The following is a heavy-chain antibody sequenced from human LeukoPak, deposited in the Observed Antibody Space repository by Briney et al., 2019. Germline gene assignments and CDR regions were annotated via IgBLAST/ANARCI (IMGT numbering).Heavy chain of an antibody. D-gene: IGHD2-8*02. CDR1: GFTFSSYA. J-gene: IGHJ3*02. CDR2: IIGSGGDT. Sequence: GVSVRLSCAASGFTFSSYAMSWVRQAPGKGLEWVSAIIGSGGDTYQAHSVKGRFTISRDNSKNTLYLQMNSLRAEDTAVYYCAKDLLVGGREIYAFDIWGQGTMVTVSS. CDR3: AKDLLVGGREIYAFDI. V-gene: IGHV3-23*01.